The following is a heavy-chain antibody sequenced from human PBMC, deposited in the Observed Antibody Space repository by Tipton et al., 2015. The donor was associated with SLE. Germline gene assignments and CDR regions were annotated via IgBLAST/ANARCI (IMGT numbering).Heavy chain of an antibody. CDR2: INHSGST. D-gene: IGHD6-13*01. Sequence: TLSLTCAVSTYSISSGFYWGWIRQPPGKGLEWIGEINHSGSTNYNPSLKSRVTISVDTSKNQFSLKLSSATAADTAVYYCAKVRAAAGIPWFDPWGQGTLVTVSS. V-gene: IGHV4-38-2*01. CDR1: TYSISSGFY. J-gene: IGHJ5*02. CDR3: AKVRAAAGIPWFDP.